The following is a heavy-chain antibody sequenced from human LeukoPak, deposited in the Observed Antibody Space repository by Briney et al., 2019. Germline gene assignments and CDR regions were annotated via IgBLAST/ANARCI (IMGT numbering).Heavy chain of an antibody. CDR1: GGSLSSNY. Sequence: PSETLSLTCTLSGGSLSSNYWSWIRQPPGKGLEWIGYIYYSGSTNYNPSLKSRVTISVVTSKNHFSLKLSSVTAADTAVYYCARVPHRSSPHMDVWGKGTTVTVSS. CDR3: ARVPHRSSPHMDV. CDR2: IYYSGST. J-gene: IGHJ6*03. D-gene: IGHD2-2*01. V-gene: IGHV4-59*01.